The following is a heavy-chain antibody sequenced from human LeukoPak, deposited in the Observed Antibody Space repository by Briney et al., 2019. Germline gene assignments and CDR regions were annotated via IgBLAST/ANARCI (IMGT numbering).Heavy chain of an antibody. D-gene: IGHD1/OR15-1a*01. CDR3: AAGEWEQLLNY. Sequence: ASVKVSCKVSGYSLTELSMHWVRQAPGKGPEWMGGFDPADGEIIYPQKFQGRVTMAEDTSSDTAYMELSGLRFEDTAVYYCAAGEWEQLLNYWGQGTLVTVSS. J-gene: IGHJ4*02. CDR2: FDPADGEI. V-gene: IGHV1-24*01. CDR1: GYSLTELS.